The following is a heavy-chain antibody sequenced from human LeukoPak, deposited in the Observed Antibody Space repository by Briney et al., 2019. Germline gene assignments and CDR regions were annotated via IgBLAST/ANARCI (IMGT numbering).Heavy chain of an antibody. Sequence: SETLSLTCTVSGDSINSSNYYWGWIRQPPGKGLEWIGSIYYSGSTYYNPSLKSRVTMSLDTSNNQFSLKRSSVTAADTAVYYCARSDIWGSYRFLDYWGQGALVTVSS. CDR3: ARSDIWGSYRFLDY. V-gene: IGHV4-39*07. D-gene: IGHD3-16*02. CDR2: IYYSGST. CDR1: GDSINSSNYY. J-gene: IGHJ4*02.